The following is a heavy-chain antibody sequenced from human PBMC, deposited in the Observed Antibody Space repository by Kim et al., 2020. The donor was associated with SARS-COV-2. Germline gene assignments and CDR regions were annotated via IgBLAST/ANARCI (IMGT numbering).Heavy chain of an antibody. J-gene: IGHJ5*02. CDR2: IVLGSGNT. Sequence: SVKVSCKASGFTFSTAAVQWVRQARGQRLEWIGWIVLGSGNTYYAQKFHERVTITRDMSTTTAHMELTDLRSEDTAVYYCAARRRESSSPQIDPWGQGT. V-gene: IGHV1-58*01. CDR1: GFTFSTAA. D-gene: IGHD6-19*01. CDR3: AARRRESSSPQIDP.